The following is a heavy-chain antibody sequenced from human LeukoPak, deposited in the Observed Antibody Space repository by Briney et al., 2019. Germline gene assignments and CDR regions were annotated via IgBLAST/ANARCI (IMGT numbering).Heavy chain of an antibody. J-gene: IGHJ4*02. V-gene: IGHV3-30*02. CDR1: GFTFSSYG. D-gene: IGHD3-22*01. CDR2: IRYDGSNK. CDR3: AKDDYDSSGYYYQYFDY. Sequence: GGSLRLSCAASGFTFSSYGMHWVRQAPGKGLEWVAFIRYDGSNKYYADSVKGRFTISRDNSKNTLYLQINSLRAEDTAVYYCAKDDYDSSGYYYQYFDYWGQGTLVTVSS.